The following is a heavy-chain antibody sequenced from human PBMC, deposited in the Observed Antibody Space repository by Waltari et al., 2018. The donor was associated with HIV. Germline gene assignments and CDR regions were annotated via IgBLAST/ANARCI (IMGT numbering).Heavy chain of an antibody. Sequence: QVQLVQPGAEVKKPGASVKVSCKASGYTFTGYSIHWVRLAPGQVLEWIGWINPNSGETNSAQKFEGRVTMTRDTSISTAYMELSRLRSDDTAVYYCASDGGSGSSGEVCHVDYWGQGTLVTVSS. CDR2: INPNSGET. CDR3: ASDGGSGSSGEVCHVDY. D-gene: IGHD3-10*01. CDR1: GYTFTGYS. J-gene: IGHJ4*02. V-gene: IGHV1-2*02.